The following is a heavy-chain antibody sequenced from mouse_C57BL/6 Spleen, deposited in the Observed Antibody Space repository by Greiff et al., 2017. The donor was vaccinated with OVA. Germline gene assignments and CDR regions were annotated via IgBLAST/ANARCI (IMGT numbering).Heavy chain of an antibody. CDR2: IYPGSGGT. V-gene: IGHV1-54*01. J-gene: IGHJ2*01. CDR3: ASSYYSNFGY. CDR1: GYAFTNYL. D-gene: IGHD2-12*01. Sequence: QVQLQQSGAELVRPGTSVKVSCKASGYAFTNYLIEWVKQRPGQGLEWIGVIYPGSGGTNYNEKFKVKATLTADKSSSTAYMQLSSLTSEDSAVYFCASSYYSNFGYWGQGTTLTVSS.